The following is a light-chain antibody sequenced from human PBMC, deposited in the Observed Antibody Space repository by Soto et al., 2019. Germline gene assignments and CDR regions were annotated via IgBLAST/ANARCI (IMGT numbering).Light chain of an antibody. Sequence: DIQMTQSPSTLSASVGDRVTITCRASQIINTWLAWYQQKPGKAPKLLIYRASNLVTGVPSRFSGSGSGTDFTLTISSLQPDDFSIYYCQQYETYSGTFGPGTKVDL. J-gene: IGKJ3*01. CDR3: QQYETYSGT. CDR2: RAS. CDR1: QIINTW. V-gene: IGKV1-5*03.